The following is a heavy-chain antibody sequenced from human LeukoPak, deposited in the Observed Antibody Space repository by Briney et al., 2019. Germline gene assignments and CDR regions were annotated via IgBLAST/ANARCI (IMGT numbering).Heavy chain of an antibody. Sequence: PSETLSLTCTVPGGSFSSYYWSWIRQPPGKGLEWFGYIYYSGRTNYNPSLKSRVTISVDTSKNQFSLKLSSVTAADTAVYYCARAADYGDYDPTFDYRGQGTLVTVSS. CDR1: GGSFSSYY. D-gene: IGHD4-17*01. CDR2: IYYSGRT. CDR3: ARAADYGDYDPTFDY. V-gene: IGHV4-59*01. J-gene: IGHJ4*02.